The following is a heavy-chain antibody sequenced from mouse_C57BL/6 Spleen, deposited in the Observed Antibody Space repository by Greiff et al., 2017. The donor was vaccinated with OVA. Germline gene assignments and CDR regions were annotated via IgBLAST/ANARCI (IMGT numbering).Heavy chain of an antibody. CDR2: IDPSDSYT. V-gene: IGHV1-59*01. Sequence: QVQLQQPGAELVRPGTSVKLSCKASGYTFTSYWMHWVKQRPGQGLEWIGVIDPSDSYTNYNQKFKGKATLTVDTSSSTAYMQLSSLTSEDSAVYYCARKAFDYGSSYWYFDVWGTRTTVTVSS. J-gene: IGHJ1*03. CDR1: GYTFTSYW. D-gene: IGHD1-1*01. CDR3: ARKAFDYGSSYWYFDV.